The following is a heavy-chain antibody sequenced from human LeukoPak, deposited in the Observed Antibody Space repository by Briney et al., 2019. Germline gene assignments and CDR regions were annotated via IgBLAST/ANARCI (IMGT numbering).Heavy chain of an antibody. Sequence: GGSLRLSCAASGLTFSSYAMYWVRQSPGKGLEWVAVISYDGSNKYYADSVKGRFTISRDNSKNTLYLQMNSLRAEDTAVYYCARDARTVGITMIVVGFDYWGQGTLVTVSS. D-gene: IGHD3-22*01. CDR1: GLTFSSYA. CDR3: ARDARTVGITMIVVGFDY. J-gene: IGHJ4*02. V-gene: IGHV3-30*04. CDR2: ISYDGSNK.